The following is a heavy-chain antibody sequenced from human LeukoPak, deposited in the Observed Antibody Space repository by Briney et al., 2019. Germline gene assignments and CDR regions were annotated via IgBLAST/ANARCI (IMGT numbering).Heavy chain of an antibody. Sequence: ASVKVSCKASGYTFTSYGTSWVRQAPGQGLEGMGWISAYNGNTNYAQKLQGRVTMTTDTSTSPAYVELRSLRSDDTAVYYCARYRSEWGAELDYWGQGTLVTVSS. J-gene: IGHJ4*02. V-gene: IGHV1-18*01. D-gene: IGHD6-25*01. CDR1: GYTFTSYG. CDR2: ISAYNGNT. CDR3: ARYRSEWGAELDY.